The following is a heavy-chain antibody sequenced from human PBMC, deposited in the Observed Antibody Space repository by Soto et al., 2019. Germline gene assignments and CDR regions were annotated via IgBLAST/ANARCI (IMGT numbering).Heavy chain of an antibody. CDR3: ARGRSSSWYPNWFDP. Sequence: SETLSLTCAVYGGSFSGYYWSWIRQPPGKGLEWIGEINHSGSTNYNPSLKSRVTISVDTSKNQFSLKLSSVTAADTAVYYCARGRSSSWYPNWFDPWGQGTLVTVSS. D-gene: IGHD6-13*01. J-gene: IGHJ5*02. V-gene: IGHV4-34*01. CDR1: GGSFSGYY. CDR2: INHSGST.